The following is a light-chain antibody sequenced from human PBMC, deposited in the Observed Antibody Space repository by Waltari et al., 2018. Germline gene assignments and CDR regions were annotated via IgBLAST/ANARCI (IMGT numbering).Light chain of an antibody. CDR1: SSAVVGLKS. J-gene: IGLJ3*02. CDR3: SSYTSSSTWV. Sequence: QSAPTQPASVSGSPGQSITISCTGTSSAVVGLKSVSWYQQRPGKAPKLMIYDVSNRPSGVSNRFSGSKSDNTASLTISGLQAEDEADYYCSSYTSSSTWVFGGGTKLTVL. V-gene: IGLV2-14*03. CDR2: DVS.